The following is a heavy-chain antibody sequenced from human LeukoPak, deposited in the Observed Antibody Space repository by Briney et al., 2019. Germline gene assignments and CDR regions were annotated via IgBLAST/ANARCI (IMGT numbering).Heavy chain of an antibody. Sequence: ASVKVSCKASGYTFTNYYMHWVRKAPGQGLEWMGIINPSGGTISYAQKFQGRVTMTRDTSTSTVYMELSSLRSEDTAVYYCARGGPRGDTAMVLTYWGQGTLVTVSS. CDR2: INPSGGTI. J-gene: IGHJ4*02. CDR1: GYTFTNYY. V-gene: IGHV1-46*01. D-gene: IGHD5-18*01. CDR3: ARGGPRGDTAMVLTY.